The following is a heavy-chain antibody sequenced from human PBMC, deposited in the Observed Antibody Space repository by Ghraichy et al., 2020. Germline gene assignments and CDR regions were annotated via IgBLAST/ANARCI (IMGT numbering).Heavy chain of an antibody. CDR2: ISGDGGST. V-gene: IGHV3-43*02. Sequence: GGSLRLSCAASGFTFDDYAMHWVRQAPGKGLEWVSLISGDGGSTYYADSVKGRFTISRDNSKNSLYLQMNSLRTEDTALYYCAKDTPALWSGYYSYYYGMDVWGQGTTGTVSS. J-gene: IGHJ6*02. CDR3: AKDTPALWSGYYSYYYGMDV. D-gene: IGHD3-3*01. CDR1: GFTFDDYA.